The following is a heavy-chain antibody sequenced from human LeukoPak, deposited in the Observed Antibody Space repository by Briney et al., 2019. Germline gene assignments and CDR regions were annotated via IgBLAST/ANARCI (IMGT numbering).Heavy chain of an antibody. CDR1: DDSVSSGDYS. D-gene: IGHD4-17*01. CDR2: IYYRGSS. V-gene: IGHV4-30-4*01. Sequence: SETLSLTCSVSDDSVSSGDYSWSWIRQPPGKGLEWIGYIYYRGSSYYNPSLKSRLSISVDTSKYQFSLKLNSVTAADTAVYYCARSGYGDHYFDYWGQGALVTVSS. J-gene: IGHJ4*02. CDR3: ARSGYGDHYFDY.